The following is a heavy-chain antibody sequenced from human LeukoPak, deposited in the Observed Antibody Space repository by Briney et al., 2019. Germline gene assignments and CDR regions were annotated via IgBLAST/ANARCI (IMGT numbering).Heavy chain of an antibody. Sequence: GGSLRLSCAASGIIFTNAWMGWFRQAPGKGLEWVGRVKRRTDSGTTDYAAPVKGRFTISRDDSKRTLYLQMNSLKTEDTAVYYCTSDRGTSFDSWGQGTLVTVSS. CDR1: GIIFTNAW. D-gene: IGHD1-14*01. J-gene: IGHJ4*02. CDR2: VKRRTDSGTT. V-gene: IGHV3-15*01. CDR3: TSDRGTSFDS.